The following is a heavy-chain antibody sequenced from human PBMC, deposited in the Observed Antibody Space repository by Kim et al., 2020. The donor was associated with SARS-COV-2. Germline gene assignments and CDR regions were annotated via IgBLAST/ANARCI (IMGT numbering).Heavy chain of an antibody. CDR3: AKAESGYNLGSGMDV. CDR1: GFTFSSYG. Sequence: GGSLRLSCAASGFTFSSYGMHWVRQAPGKGLEWVAVISYDGSNKYYADSVKGRFTISRDDSKNTLYLQMNSLRAEDTAVYYCAKAESGYNLGSGMDVWGQGTTVTVSS. V-gene: IGHV3-30*18. D-gene: IGHD5-12*01. CDR2: ISYDGSNK. J-gene: IGHJ6*02.